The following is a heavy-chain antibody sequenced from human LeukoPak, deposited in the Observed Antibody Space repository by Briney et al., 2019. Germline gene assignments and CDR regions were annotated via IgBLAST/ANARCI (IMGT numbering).Heavy chain of an antibody. CDR2: LNPNTGHA. Sequence: ASVKVSCKVVAYDFTGYYIHWVRQAPGQGPEWMGRLNPNTGHAVYAFKFQGRVTITRDTSSNTAYMEVTRLTSDDTALHYCAKDRDGADRIVLWGQGTLVTVSS. J-gene: IGHJ4*02. CDR3: AKDRDGADRIVL. D-gene: IGHD5-24*01. CDR1: AYDFTGYY. V-gene: IGHV1-2*06.